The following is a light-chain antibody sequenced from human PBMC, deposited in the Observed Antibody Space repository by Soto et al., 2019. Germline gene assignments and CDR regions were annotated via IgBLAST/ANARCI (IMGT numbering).Light chain of an antibody. CDR1: GSDVGGYSY. CDR3: CSYTSSSTWV. Sequence: QSALTQPASVSGSPGQSITISCTGTGSDVGGYSYVSWYQQNPGKAPKLMLFEVRNRPSGVSNRFSGSKSGNTASLTISSLQPEDEGDYYCCSYTSSSTWVFGGGTKLTVL. CDR2: EVR. V-gene: IGLV2-14*01. J-gene: IGLJ3*02.